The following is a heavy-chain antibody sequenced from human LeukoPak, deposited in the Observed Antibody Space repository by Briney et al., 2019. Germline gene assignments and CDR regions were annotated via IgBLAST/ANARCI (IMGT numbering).Heavy chain of an antibody. D-gene: IGHD3-16*01. CDR3: ARQGTITYAYFDY. CDR1: GGSLTGYF. Sequence: SETLSLTCTASGGSLTGYFWSWIRQPPGKGLEWLGYVFYSGNTRYNPSLESRVTTSVDTSKNQFSLRLTSVTAADTAVYYCARQGTITYAYFDYWSQGTLVTVSS. V-gene: IGHV4-59*08. CDR2: VFYSGNT. J-gene: IGHJ4*02.